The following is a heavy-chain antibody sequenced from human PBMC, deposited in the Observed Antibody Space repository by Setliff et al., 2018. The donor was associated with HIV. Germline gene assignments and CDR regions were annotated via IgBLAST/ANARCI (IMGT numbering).Heavy chain of an antibody. CDR3: AAPRGMTTIFDF. V-gene: IGHV4-39*01. CDR1: GGSASNSRYY. Sequence: SETLSLTCSVSGGSASNSRYYWAWIRQPPGKGLEYIGSIHYNEKTYYNPSLRSPVAISVDTSKNQFSLKLTSVTAADTAVYYCAAPRGMTTIFDFWGQGTLVTVSS. D-gene: IGHD4-4*01. J-gene: IGHJ5*01. CDR2: IHYNEKT.